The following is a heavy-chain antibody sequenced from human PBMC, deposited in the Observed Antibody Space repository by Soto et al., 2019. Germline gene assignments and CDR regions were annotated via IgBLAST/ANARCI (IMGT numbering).Heavy chain of an antibody. D-gene: IGHD6-19*01. Sequence: PGGSLRLSCAASGFTFSGYWMYWVRQAPGRGLVWVSRIDSDGSSTTYADSVGGRFTISRDNAKNTLYLQMNSLRAEDTAVYYCARASSDWSHDYWGQGTLVTVSS. V-gene: IGHV3-74*03. CDR1: GFTFSGYW. CDR3: ARASSDWSHDY. CDR2: IDSDGSST. J-gene: IGHJ4*02.